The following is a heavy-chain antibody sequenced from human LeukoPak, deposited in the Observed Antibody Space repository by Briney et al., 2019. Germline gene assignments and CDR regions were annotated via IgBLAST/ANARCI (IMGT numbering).Heavy chain of an antibody. CDR3: ARVEAYYYDSSGWGNLDH. D-gene: IGHD3-22*01. J-gene: IGHJ4*02. V-gene: IGHV1-2*06. CDR1: GYTFTGYY. Sequence: ASVKVSCKASGYTFTGYYMHWVRQAPGQGLEWMGRINPNSGGTNYAQKFQGRVTMTRDTSISTAYMELSRLRSDDTAVYYCARVEAYYYDSSGWGNLDHWGQGTLVTVSS. CDR2: INPNSGGT.